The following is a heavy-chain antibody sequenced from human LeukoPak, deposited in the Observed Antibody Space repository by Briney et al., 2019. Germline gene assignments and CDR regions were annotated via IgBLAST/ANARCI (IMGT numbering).Heavy chain of an antibody. V-gene: IGHV3-69-1*01. CDR3: AGDPDDYVPDYYYYYGMDV. CDR1: GFTFSDYG. Sequence: AGGSLRLSCAASGFTFSDYGMIWVRQAPGKGLEWVSYITRSSALHYADSVKGRFTISRDNSKNTLYLQMNSLRAEDTAVYYCAGDPDDYVPDYYYYYGMDVWGQGTTVTVSS. D-gene: IGHD4-17*01. CDR2: ITRSSAL. J-gene: IGHJ6*02.